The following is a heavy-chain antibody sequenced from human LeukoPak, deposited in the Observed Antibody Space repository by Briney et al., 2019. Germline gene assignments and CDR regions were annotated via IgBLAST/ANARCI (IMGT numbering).Heavy chain of an antibody. CDR1: GGSFSGYY. J-gene: IGHJ6*03. D-gene: IGHD3/OR15-3a*01. CDR3: ARAWTATYYMDV. V-gene: IGHV4-34*01. CDR2: INHSGST. Sequence: SETLSLTCAVYGGSFSGYYWSWIRQPPGKGLEWIGEINHSGSTNYNPSLKSRVTISVDTSKNQFSLKLSSVTAADTAVYYCARAWTATYYMDVWGKGTTVTVSS.